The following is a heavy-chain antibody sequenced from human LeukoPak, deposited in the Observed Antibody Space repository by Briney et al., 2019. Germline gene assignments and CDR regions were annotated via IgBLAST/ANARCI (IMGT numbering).Heavy chain of an antibody. Sequence: PSETLSLTCAVYGGSFSGYYWSWIRQPPGKGLEWIGEINHSGSTNYNPSLKSRVTISVDTSKNQFSLKLSSVTAADTAVYYCARGPHTPISSSWYKINYYYYGMDVWGQGTTVTVSS. D-gene: IGHD6-13*01. V-gene: IGHV4-34*01. CDR2: INHSGST. CDR3: ARGPHTPISSSWYKINYYYYGMDV. CDR1: GGSFSGYY. J-gene: IGHJ6*02.